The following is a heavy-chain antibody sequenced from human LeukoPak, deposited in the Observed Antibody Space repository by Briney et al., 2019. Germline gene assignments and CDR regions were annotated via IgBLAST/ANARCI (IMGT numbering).Heavy chain of an antibody. V-gene: IGHV4-34*01. CDR2: INHSGST. CDR1: GGSFSGYY. D-gene: IGHD3-9*01. Sequence: PSETLSLTCAVYGGSFSGYYWSWIRQPPGKGLEWIGEINHSGSTNYNPSLKSRVTISVDTSKNQFSLKLSSVTAADTAVYYCARGRYRLPGVDYWGQGTLVTVSS. J-gene: IGHJ4*02. CDR3: ARGRYRLPGVDY.